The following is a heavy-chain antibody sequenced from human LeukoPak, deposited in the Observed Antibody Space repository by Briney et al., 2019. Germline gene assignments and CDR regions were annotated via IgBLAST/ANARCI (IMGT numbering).Heavy chain of an antibody. D-gene: IGHD2-21*01. Sequence: PSETLSLTCAVSIDSTNGNYWSWVRQSPGKGLEWIGEVHRSGSTNYKPSLKRRVTISIDRSKDQISLDLTSVTAADTAVYYCARELLNAPTPGPYWGQGILVTVSS. CDR3: ARELLNAPTPGPY. V-gene: IGHV4-4*02. J-gene: IGHJ4*02. CDR1: IDSTNGNY. CDR2: VHRSGST.